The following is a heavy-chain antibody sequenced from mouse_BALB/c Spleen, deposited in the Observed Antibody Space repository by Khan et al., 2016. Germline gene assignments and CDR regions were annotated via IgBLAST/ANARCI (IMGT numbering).Heavy chain of an antibody. J-gene: IGHJ2*01. CDR2: ISYSGST. CDR1: GYSITSDYA. CDR3: SRWNDGDGVYFDY. Sequence: EVQLQESGPGLVKPSQSLSLTCTVTGYSITSDYAWNWIRQFPGNKLEWMGYISYSGSTSYNPSLKSRISITRDTSKNQFFLQLNSVTTEDTATYYCSRWNDGDGVYFDYWCQGATLTVSS. V-gene: IGHV3-2*02. D-gene: IGHD2-3*01.